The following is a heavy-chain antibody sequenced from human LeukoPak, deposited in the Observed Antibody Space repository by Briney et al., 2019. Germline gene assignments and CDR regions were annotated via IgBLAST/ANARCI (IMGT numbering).Heavy chain of an antibody. CDR1: GFTFSSDA. CDR2: IRGSGGST. D-gene: IGHD1-7*01. Sequence: GGSLTLSCVASGFTFSSDAMSWVRQAPGKGLEWVSAIRGSGGSTDYADPVKGRFPISRDNSKNTLYLQMNSLRAEDTAVYYCAKEKGRTYSIDYWGQGTLVTVSS. J-gene: IGHJ4*02. CDR3: AKEKGRTYSIDY. V-gene: IGHV3-23*01.